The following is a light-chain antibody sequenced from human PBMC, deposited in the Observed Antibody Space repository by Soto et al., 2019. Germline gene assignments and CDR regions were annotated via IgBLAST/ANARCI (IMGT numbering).Light chain of an antibody. V-gene: IGKV3-20*01. CDR1: QRVSSNY. J-gene: IGKJ2*01. Sequence: IVLTQSPGTLSSSPGERATLSCRASQRVSSNYLAWYQQKPGQPPRLLIYGAFTRANGIPDRFSGSGSGTDFTLTISRLEPDDFAVYFCQRYGGSLPFTFGQGTKVEI. CDR3: QRYGGSLPFT. CDR2: GAF.